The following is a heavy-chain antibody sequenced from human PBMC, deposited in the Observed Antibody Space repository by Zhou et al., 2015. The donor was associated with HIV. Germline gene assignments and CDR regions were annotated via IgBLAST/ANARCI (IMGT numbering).Heavy chain of an antibody. CDR3: ARKHGWPNYYYMDV. D-gene: IGHD6-19*01. CDR1: GFTFSSYA. V-gene: IGHV3-30-3*01. CDR2: ISYDGSNK. Sequence: VQLVESGGGVVQPGRSLRLSCAASGFTFSSYAMHWVRQAPGKGLEWVAVISYDGSNKYYADSVKGRFTISRDNSKNTLYLQMNSLRAEDTAVYYCARKHGWPNYYYMDVWGKGTTVTVSS. J-gene: IGHJ6*03.